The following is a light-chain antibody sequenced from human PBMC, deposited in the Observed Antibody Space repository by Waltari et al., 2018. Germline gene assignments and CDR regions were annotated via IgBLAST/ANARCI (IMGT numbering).Light chain of an antibody. CDR1: QSVGGY. Sequence: EIVLTQSPDTLYLSPGERATLPCRASQSVGGYLAWYQHKPGQAPRLLISGASNRATGIPARFSGSGSGTDFTLTISSLEPEDFAVYYCQQRAGWPLYSFGQGTRLEI. CDR2: GAS. V-gene: IGKV3-11*01. CDR3: QQRAGWPLYS. J-gene: IGKJ2*01.